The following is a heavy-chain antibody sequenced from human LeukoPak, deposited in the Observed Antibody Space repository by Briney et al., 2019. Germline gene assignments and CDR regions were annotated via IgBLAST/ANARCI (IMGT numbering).Heavy chain of an antibody. V-gene: IGHV1-2*02. CDR3: ARDSSGAGGWFDP. D-gene: IGHD1-1*01. J-gene: IGHJ5*02. Sequence: ASVNVSCKASGYTFTGYYMHWVRQAPGQGPEWMGWINPNNGGTFYAQNFQGRVTMTRDTSITTAYMELSSLRSVDTAVYYCARDSSGAGGWFDPWGQGTQVTVSS. CDR1: GYTFTGYY. CDR2: INPNNGGT.